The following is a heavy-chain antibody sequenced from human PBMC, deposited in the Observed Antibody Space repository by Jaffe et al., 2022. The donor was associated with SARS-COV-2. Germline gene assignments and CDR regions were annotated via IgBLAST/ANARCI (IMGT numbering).Heavy chain of an antibody. V-gene: IGHV3-9*01. Sequence: EVQLVESGGGLVQPGRSLRLSCAASGFTFDDYAMHWVRQAPGKGLEWVSGISWNSGSIGYADSVKGRFTISRDNAKNSLYLQMNSLRAEDTALYYCAKDIRQQLGQPDYWGQGTLVTVSS. D-gene: IGHD6-13*01. CDR3: AKDIRQQLGQPDY. CDR1: GFTFDDYA. CDR2: ISWNSGSI. J-gene: IGHJ4*02.